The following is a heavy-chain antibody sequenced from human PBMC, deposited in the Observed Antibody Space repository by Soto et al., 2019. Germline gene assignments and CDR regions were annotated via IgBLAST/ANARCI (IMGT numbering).Heavy chain of an antibody. Sequence: GASLKIYCSGSGDRVTNYCIACVRQMPGKGLEWMGTIYPGDSETKYSPSFQGQVTISSDESISTAYLQWSSLKASDTAMYFGARGSAGYLDGMNVWAQGTTVTGSS. J-gene: IGHJ6*02. CDR1: GDRVTNYC. D-gene: IGHD3-9*01. CDR2: IYPGDSET. V-gene: IGHV5-51*01. CDR3: ARGSAGYLDGMNV.